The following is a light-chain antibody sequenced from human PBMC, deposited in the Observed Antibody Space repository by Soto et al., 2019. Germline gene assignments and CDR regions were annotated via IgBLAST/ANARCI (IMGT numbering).Light chain of an antibody. CDR3: QQRGNWPLT. V-gene: IGKV3-11*01. J-gene: IGKJ1*01. CDR2: DAS. CDR1: QSVGSY. Sequence: EIVVTQSPATLSLSPGERATLSCRASQSVGSYFAWYQQKPGQAPRLLIYDASNRATGIPARFSGSGSGTDFTLTISSLEPEDFAVYYCQQRGNWPLTFGQGTKV.